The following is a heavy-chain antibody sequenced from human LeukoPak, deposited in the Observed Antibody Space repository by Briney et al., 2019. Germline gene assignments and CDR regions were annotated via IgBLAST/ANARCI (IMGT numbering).Heavy chain of an antibody. CDR2: IYSGGST. J-gene: IGHJ4*02. CDR3: ARDYPYSSGWYADY. CDR1: GFTVSSNY. D-gene: IGHD6-19*01. Sequence: GGSLRLSCAASGFTVSSNYMSWVRQAPGEGLEWVSVIYSGGSTYYADSVKGRFTISRDNSKNTLYLQMNSLRAEDTAVYYCARDYPYSSGWYADYWGQGTLVTVSS. V-gene: IGHV3-53*01.